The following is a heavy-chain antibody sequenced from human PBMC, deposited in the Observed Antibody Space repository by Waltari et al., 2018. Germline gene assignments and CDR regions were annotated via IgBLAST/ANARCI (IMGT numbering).Heavy chain of an antibody. D-gene: IGHD6-25*01. CDR1: GGSISSHY. V-gene: IGHV4-59*11. Sequence: QVQLQESGPGLVKPSETLSLTCTVSGGSISSHYWSWIRQPPGKGLEWIGYIYYSGSTNCTPSLKSRVTISVDTSKNQFSLKLSSVTAADTAVYYCARGLIYSSGKFPFDYWGQGTLVTVSS. CDR3: ARGLIYSSGKFPFDY. J-gene: IGHJ4*02. CDR2: IYYSGST.